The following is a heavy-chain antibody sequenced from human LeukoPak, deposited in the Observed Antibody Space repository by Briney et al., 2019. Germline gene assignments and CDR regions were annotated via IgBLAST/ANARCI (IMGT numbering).Heavy chain of an antibody. CDR1: GGSISSGDYY. CDR3: ARTSGGSIYGMDV. Sequence: SETLSLTCTVSGGSISSGDYYWSWIRQPPGKGLEWIGYIYYSGSTYYNPSLKSRVSISVDTSKNQVSLKLSSVTAADTAVYCCARTSGGSIYGMDVWGQGTTVTVSS. CDR2: IYYSGST. D-gene: IGHD2-8*02. V-gene: IGHV4-30-4*01. J-gene: IGHJ6*02.